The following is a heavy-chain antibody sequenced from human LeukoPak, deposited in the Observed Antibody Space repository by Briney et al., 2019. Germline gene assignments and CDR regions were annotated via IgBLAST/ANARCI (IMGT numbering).Heavy chain of an antibody. CDR2: IYYSGST. Sequence: SETLSLTCTVSGGSISSYYWSWIRQPPGKGLEWIGSIYYSGSTYYNPSLKSRVTISVDTSKNQFSLKLSSVTAADTAVYYCARDEKVGATNWFDPWGQGTLVTVSS. CDR1: GGSISSYY. D-gene: IGHD1-26*01. V-gene: IGHV4-59*12. CDR3: ARDEKVGATNWFDP. J-gene: IGHJ5*02.